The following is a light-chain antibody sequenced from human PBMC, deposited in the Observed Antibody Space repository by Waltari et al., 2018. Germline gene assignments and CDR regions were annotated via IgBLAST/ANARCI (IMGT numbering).Light chain of an antibody. V-gene: IGLV1-51*01. J-gene: IGLJ2*01. Sequence: QSVLTQPPSVSAAPGQKVTISCSGNSSNIGTDHVSWFQQLPGTVPKVVIYENSERPQGNPDSFSCSKSGTPATLGITGPQTGDEACYYCGTWDHSLHGVVFGGGTELTVL. CDR2: ENS. CDR1: SSNIGTDH. CDR3: GTWDHSLHGVV.